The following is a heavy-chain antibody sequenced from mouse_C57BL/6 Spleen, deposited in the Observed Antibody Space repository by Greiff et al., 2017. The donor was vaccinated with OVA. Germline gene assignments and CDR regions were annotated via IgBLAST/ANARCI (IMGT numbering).Heavy chain of an antibody. CDR3: ARTLDDNYVYYAMDD. CDR1: GFTFSDYG. J-gene: IGHJ4*01. Sequence: EVKLQESGGGLVKPGGSLKLSCAASGFTFSDYGMHWVRQAPEKGLEWVAYISSGSSAIYYADTVKGRFNISRDNAKKTPFLQMTSLTSEDTAMYYCARTLDDNYVYYAMDDWGKGTSVTVSS. CDR2: ISSGSSAI. V-gene: IGHV5-17*01. D-gene: IGHD2-3*01.